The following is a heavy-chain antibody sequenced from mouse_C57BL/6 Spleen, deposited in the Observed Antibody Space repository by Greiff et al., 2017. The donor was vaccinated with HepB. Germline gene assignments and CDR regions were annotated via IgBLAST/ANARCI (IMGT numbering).Heavy chain of an antibody. Sequence: VQLKESGPELVKPGASVKIPCKASGYTFTDYNMDWVKQSHGKSLEWIGDINPNNGGTIYNQKFKGKATLTVDKSSSTAYMELRSLTSEDTAVYYCARGNYGGAMDYWGQGTSVTVSS. CDR1: GYTFTDYN. V-gene: IGHV1-18*01. D-gene: IGHD2-4*01. J-gene: IGHJ4*01. CDR2: INPNNGGT. CDR3: ARGNYGGAMDY.